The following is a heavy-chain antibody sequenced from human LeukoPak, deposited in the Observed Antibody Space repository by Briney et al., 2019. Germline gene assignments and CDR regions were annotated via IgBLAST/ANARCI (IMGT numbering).Heavy chain of an antibody. CDR1: GFTLSSFS. J-gene: IGHJ4*02. CDR3: AKDGRDHYVSGSYYRGVPALDY. Sequence: GGSLRLSCAASGFTLSSFSMHWVRQSPGRGLEYVSAINYKGGTTYYADSVKGRFTISRDNSKNTLFLQMNSLRVEDTAVYYCAKDGRDHYVSGSYYRGVPALDYWGQGTLVTVSS. CDR2: INYKGGTT. V-gene: IGHV3-64*02. D-gene: IGHD3-10*01.